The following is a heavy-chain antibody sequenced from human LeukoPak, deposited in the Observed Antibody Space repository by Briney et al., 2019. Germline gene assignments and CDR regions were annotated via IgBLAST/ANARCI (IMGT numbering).Heavy chain of an antibody. CDR2: INHSGST. D-gene: IGHD3-10*01. V-gene: IGHV4-39*07. CDR1: GGSVSSGSYY. J-gene: IGHJ4*02. CDR3: ARSPSRRPPYYYGSGSYYTL. Sequence: SETLSLTCTVSGGSVSSGSYYWSWIRQPPGKGLEWIGEINHSGSTNYNPSLKSRVTISVDTSKNQFSLKLSSVTAADTAVYYCARSPSRRPPYYYGSGSYYTLWGQGTLATVSS.